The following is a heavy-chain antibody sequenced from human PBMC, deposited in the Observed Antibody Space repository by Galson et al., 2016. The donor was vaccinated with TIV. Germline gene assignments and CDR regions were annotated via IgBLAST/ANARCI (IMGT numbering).Heavy chain of an antibody. CDR1: GLAVGSNY. V-gene: IGHV3-66*02. D-gene: IGHD1-26*01. CDR2: ISDGGNT. Sequence: SLRLSCASSGLAVGSNYMTWVRQAPGKGLEWVSLISDGGNTYYPDSVKGRFTISRDNSKNTLYLQMNGLRTEDTAVYYCARDRIVDATYYYYYYGMDVWGQGTAVTVSS. J-gene: IGHJ6*02. CDR3: ARDRIVDATYYYYYYGMDV.